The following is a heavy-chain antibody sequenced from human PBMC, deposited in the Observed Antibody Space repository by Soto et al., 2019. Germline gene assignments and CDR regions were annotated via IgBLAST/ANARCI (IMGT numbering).Heavy chain of an antibody. CDR3: ARREGVVVESTGGFDY. D-gene: IGHD2-15*01. CDR1: GGTFSSYA. J-gene: IGHJ4*02. Sequence: QVQLVQSGAEVKKPGSSVKVSCTASGGTFSSYAISWVRQAPGQGLEWMGGIIPIFGTANYAQKFQGRVTITADDSTSTAYMELSSLRSEDTAVYYCARREGVVVESTGGFDYWGQGTLVTVSS. V-gene: IGHV1-69*01. CDR2: IIPIFGTA.